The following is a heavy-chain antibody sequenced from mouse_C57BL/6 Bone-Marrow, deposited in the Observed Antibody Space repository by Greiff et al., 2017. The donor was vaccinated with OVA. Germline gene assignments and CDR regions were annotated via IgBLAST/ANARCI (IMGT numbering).Heavy chain of an antibody. CDR2: INPNNGGT. J-gene: IGHJ3*01. D-gene: IGHD2-3*01. Sequence: VQLQQSGPELVKPGASVKISCKASGYTFTDYYMNWVKQSHGKSLEWIGDINPNNGGTSYNQKFKGKATLTVDKSSSTAYMELRSLTSEDSAVYYCARWEDGYYFAWFADWGQGTLVTVSA. V-gene: IGHV1-26*01. CDR3: ARWEDGYYFAWFAD. CDR1: GYTFTDYY.